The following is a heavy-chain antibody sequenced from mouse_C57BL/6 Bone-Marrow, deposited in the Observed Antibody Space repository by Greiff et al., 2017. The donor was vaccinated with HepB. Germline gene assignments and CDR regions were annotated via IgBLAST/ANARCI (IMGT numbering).Heavy chain of an antibody. Sequence: EVMLVESGGGLVQPKGSLKLSCAASGFSFNTYAMNWVRQAPGKGLEWVARIRSKSNNYATYYADSVKDRFTISRDDSESMLYLQMNNLKTEDTAMYYCVRGSHYYAMDYWGQGTSVTVSS. J-gene: IGHJ4*01. V-gene: IGHV10-1*01. CDR2: IRSKSNNYAT. CDR1: GFSFNTYA. CDR3: VRGSHYYAMDY.